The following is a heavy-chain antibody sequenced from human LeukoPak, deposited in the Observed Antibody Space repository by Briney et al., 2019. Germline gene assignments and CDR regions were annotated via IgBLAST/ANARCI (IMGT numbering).Heavy chain of an antibody. D-gene: IGHD6-19*01. CDR1: GFTFSSYA. J-gene: IGHJ4*02. Sequence: PGGSLRLSCAASGFTFSSYAMSWVRQAPGKGLEWVSRINNSGDRRFYADSVKGRFTISRDNSKNTLYLQMNSLRAEDTAVYYCARGWYNFDYWGQGTRVTVSS. V-gene: IGHV3-23*01. CDR3: ARGWYNFDY. CDR2: INNSGDRR.